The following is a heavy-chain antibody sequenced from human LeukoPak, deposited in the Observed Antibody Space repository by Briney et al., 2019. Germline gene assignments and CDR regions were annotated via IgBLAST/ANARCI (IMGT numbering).Heavy chain of an antibody. D-gene: IGHD2-2*01. CDR3: AKPHTSDIVVVPAAMY. Sequence: GGSLRLSCAASGFTFSSYGMHWVRQAPGKGLEWVAVISYDGSNKYYADSVKGRFTISRDNSKNTLYLQMNSLRAEDTAVYYCAKPHTSDIVVVPAAMYWGQGTLVTVSS. V-gene: IGHV3-30*18. J-gene: IGHJ4*02. CDR2: ISYDGSNK. CDR1: GFTFSSYG.